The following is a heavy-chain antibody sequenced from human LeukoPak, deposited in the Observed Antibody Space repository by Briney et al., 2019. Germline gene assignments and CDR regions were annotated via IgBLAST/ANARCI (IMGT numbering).Heavy chain of an antibody. D-gene: IGHD3-3*01. J-gene: IGHJ5*02. Sequence: ASAKVSCKASGGTFSSYAISWVRQAPGQGLEWMGGIIPIFGTANYAQKFQGRVTITADESTSTAYMELSSLRSEDTAVYYCARAVNPIRFLEWSTRNNWFDPWGQGTLVTVSS. CDR2: IIPIFGTA. CDR3: ARAVNPIRFLEWSTRNNWFDP. CDR1: GGTFSSYA. V-gene: IGHV1-69*13.